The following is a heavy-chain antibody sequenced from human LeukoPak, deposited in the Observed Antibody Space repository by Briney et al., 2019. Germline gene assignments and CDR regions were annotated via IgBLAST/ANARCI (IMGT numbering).Heavy chain of an antibody. J-gene: IGHJ4*02. CDR1: AFTFRDYF. CDR2: ISTSGDTV. Sequence: PGGSLRLSCAASAFTFRDYFMGWVRQAPGKGLEWVSYISTSGDTVYYADSAKGRFTISRDNAKESLYLQMNSLRAQDAAVYYCVRDPRGNLVWGHRFDYWGQGTPVTVSS. CDR3: VRDPRGNLVWGHRFDY. V-gene: IGHV3-11*01. D-gene: IGHD3-16*01.